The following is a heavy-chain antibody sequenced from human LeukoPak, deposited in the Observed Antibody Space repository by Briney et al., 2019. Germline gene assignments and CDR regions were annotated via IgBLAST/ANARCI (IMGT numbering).Heavy chain of an antibody. CDR1: GFTVSSNY. J-gene: IGHJ4*02. CDR2: IYSGDST. D-gene: IGHD3-3*01. Sequence: PGGSLRLSCAASGFTVSSNYMSWVRQAPGKGLEWVSVIYSGDSTYYADSVKDRFTISRDNSKNTTYLQMNSLRAEDTAVYYCARSGVFGVVIDYWGQGTLVTVSS. CDR3: ARSGVFGVVIDY. V-gene: IGHV3-66*01.